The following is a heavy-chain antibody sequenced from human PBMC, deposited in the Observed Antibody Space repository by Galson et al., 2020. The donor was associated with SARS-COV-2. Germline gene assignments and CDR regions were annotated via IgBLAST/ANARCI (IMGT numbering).Heavy chain of an antibody. J-gene: IGHJ4*02. CDR1: GSTFTGYY. CDR2: INPNSGGT. Sequence: GESLKISCKASGSTFTGYYMHWVRQAPGQGLEWMGWINPNSGGTNYAQKFQGRVTMTRDTSISTAYMELSRLRSDDTAVYYRARETYYYGSGSYRSDYWGQGTLVTVSS. V-gene: IGHV1-2*02. CDR3: ARETYYYGSGSYRSDY. D-gene: IGHD3-10*01.